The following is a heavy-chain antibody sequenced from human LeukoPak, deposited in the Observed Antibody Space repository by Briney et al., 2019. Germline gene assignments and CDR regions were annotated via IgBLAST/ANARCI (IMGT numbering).Heavy chain of an antibody. CDR3: ARGDDIVVVPAAY. V-gene: IGHV4-59*02. J-gene: IGHJ4*02. CDR1: GGSVNSYY. CDR2: IDYSGNT. Sequence: SETLSLTCTVSGGSVNSYYWSWIRQPPGKGLGWLGYIDYSGNTNYSPSLQSRLTISVDTSKKQFSLKLRSVTAADTAVYYCARGDDIVVVPAAYWGQGTLVTVSS. D-gene: IGHD2-2*01.